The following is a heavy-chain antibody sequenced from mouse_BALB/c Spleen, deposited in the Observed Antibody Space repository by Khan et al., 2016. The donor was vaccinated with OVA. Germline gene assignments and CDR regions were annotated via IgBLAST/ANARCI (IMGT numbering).Heavy chain of an antibody. CDR2: IWAGGST. Sequence: VQLLETGPGLVAPSQSLSITCTVSGFSLTSYGVHWVRQPPGKGLEWLGIIWAGGSTNYNSALKSRLSISKDNSKSQVFLKMNSLQTDDTAMYYCARDTTATPYWGQGTLVTVSA. CDR3: ARDTTATPY. D-gene: IGHD1-2*01. J-gene: IGHJ3*01. V-gene: IGHV2-9*02. CDR1: GFSLTSYG.